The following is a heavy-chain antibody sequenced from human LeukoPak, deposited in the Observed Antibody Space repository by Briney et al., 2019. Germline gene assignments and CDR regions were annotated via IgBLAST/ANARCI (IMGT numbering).Heavy chain of an antibody. CDR2: ISSSGSNK. CDR3: VRYCSSTSCYVGSGEYFQH. J-gene: IGHJ1*01. Sequence: GGSLRLSCAASGFTFSDYYMSWLRQAPGKGLEWVSYISSSGSNKFYADSVKGRFTISRDNAKNSLYLQMNSLRAEDTALYYCVRYCSSTSCYVGSGEYFQHWGQGTLVTVSS. CDR1: GFTFSDYY. D-gene: IGHD2-2*01. V-gene: IGHV3-11*01.